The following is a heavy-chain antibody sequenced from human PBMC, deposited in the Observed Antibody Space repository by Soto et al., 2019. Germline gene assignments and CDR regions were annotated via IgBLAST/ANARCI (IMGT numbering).Heavy chain of an antibody. D-gene: IGHD3-16*02. V-gene: IGHV4-59*08. CDR2: IYYSGST. J-gene: IGHJ3*02. CDR3: ARGDDYIWGSYRFDI. CDR1: GGSISSHY. Sequence: SETLSLTCTVSGGSISSHYWSWIRQPPGKGLEWIGYIYYSGSTNYNPSLKSRVTISVDTSKNQFSLKLSSVTAADTAVYYCARGDDYIWGSYRFDIWGQGKMVTVSS.